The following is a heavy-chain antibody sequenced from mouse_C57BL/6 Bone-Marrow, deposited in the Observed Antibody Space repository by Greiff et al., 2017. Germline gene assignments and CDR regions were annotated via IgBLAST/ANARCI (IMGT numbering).Heavy chain of an antibody. CDR3: TQLTGYYFDY. Sequence: EVKLMESGAELVRPGASVKLSCTASGFNIKDDYMHWVKQRPEQGLEWIGWIDPENGDTEYASKFQGKATITADTSSNTAYLQLSSLTSEDTAVYYCTQLTGYYFDYWGQGTTLTVSS. J-gene: IGHJ2*01. CDR2: IDPENGDT. D-gene: IGHD4-1*01. CDR1: GFNIKDDY. V-gene: IGHV14-4*01.